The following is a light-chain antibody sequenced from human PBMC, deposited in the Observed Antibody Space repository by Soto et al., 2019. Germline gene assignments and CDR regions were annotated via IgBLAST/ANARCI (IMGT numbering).Light chain of an antibody. CDR1: QSLSNN. V-gene: IGKV3-15*01. J-gene: IGKJ1*01. CDR2: DAS. Sequence: EIVLTQPPATISVSPGERATLSCRASQSLSNNLAWYQQKPGQAPRFLIYDASTRATGVPARFSGSGSGTEFTLTISSLQSEDFAVYYCQQYNNWPRTFGQGTKVDIK. CDR3: QQYNNWPRT.